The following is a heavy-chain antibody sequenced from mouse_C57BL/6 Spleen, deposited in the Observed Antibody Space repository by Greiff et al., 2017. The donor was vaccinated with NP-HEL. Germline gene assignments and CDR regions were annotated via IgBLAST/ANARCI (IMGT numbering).Heavy chain of an antibody. V-gene: IGHV1-9*01. CDR2: ILPGSGST. CDR3: ASVTTVGADPGMEY. D-gene: IGHD1-1*01. Sequence: VQLQESGAELMKPGASVKLSCKATGYTFTGYWIEWVKQRPGHGLEWIGEILPGSGSTKYNEKFKGKATFTADTSSNTAYLQLSRRTTEDPAIYNCASVTTVGADPGMEYWGKGTSVTVAS. J-gene: IGHJ4*01. CDR1: GYTFTGYW.